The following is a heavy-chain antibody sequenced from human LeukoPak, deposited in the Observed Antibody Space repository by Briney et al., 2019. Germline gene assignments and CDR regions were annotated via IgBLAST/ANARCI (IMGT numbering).Heavy chain of an antibody. Sequence: GGSLRLSCAASGFTVSSNYMSWVRQAPGKGLEWVSVIYSGGSTYYADSVKGRFTISRDNSKNTLYFQMNSLRAEDTAVYYCARALSPLTTGTKDYWGQGTLVTVSS. CDR3: ARALSPLTTGTKDY. J-gene: IGHJ4*02. D-gene: IGHD1-1*01. CDR2: IYSGGST. CDR1: GFTVSSNY. V-gene: IGHV3-66*01.